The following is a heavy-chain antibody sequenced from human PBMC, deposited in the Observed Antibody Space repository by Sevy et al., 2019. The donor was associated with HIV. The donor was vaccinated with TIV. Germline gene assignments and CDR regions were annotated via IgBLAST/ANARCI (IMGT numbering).Heavy chain of an antibody. CDR1: RFTFKTYW. V-gene: IGHV3-7*01. Sequence: GGSLRLSCAASRFTFKTYWMSWVRQAPGKGLEWVGNIKEDGSAKYYANSVRGRFTISRDNAKNSLILQLSSMRVEDTAVYYCARDSPGYGGYSYWGQGTLVTVSS. CDR3: ARDSPGYGGYSY. CDR2: IKEDGSAK. J-gene: IGHJ4*01. D-gene: IGHD1-26*01.